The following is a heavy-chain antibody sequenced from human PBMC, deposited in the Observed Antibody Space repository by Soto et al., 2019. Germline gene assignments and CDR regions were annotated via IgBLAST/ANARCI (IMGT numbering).Heavy chain of an antibody. CDR2: VYPGDAET. Sequence: GESLKISCKGSGYNFSSQCIAWVRQKPGKGLEWMGIVYPGDAETRYSPSFQGHVTMSADKSINTAYLQWSSLKASDTAIYYCPKSKVLELWGPGTIVTVS. CDR1: GYNFSSQC. J-gene: IGHJ3*01. V-gene: IGHV5-51*01. CDR3: PKSKVLEL.